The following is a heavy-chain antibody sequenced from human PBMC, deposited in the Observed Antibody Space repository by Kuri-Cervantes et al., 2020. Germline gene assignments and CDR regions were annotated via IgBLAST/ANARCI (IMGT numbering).Heavy chain of an antibody. D-gene: IGHD3-3*01. J-gene: IGHJ4*02. V-gene: IGHV3-30-3*01. CDR1: GFTFSSYA. Sequence: GGSLRLSCAASGFTFSSYAMHWVRQAPGKGLEWVAVISYDGSNKYYADSVKGRFTISRDNSKNTLYLQMNSLRAEDTAVYYCAREGYDFWSGPSGAYFDYWGQGTLVTVSS. CDR3: AREGYDFWSGPSGAYFDY. CDR2: ISYDGSNK.